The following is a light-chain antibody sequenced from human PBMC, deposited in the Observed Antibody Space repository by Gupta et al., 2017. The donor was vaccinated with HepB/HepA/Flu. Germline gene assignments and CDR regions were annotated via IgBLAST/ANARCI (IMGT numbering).Light chain of an antibody. J-gene: IGLJ2*01. Sequence: QSALTQPASVSGSPGQSITISCTGTSSDVGRYNYVSWYQQHPGKAPKLMIYDVSNRPSGVSNRFSGSKSGNTASLTISGLQAEDEADYFCSSYTGSNTVVFGGGTKLTVL. V-gene: IGLV2-14*03. CDR3: SSYTGSNTVV. CDR1: SSDVGRYNY. CDR2: DVS.